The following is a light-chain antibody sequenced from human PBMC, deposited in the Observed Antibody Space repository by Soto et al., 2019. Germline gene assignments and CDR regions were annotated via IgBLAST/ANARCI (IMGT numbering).Light chain of an antibody. J-gene: IGKJ2*01. Sequence: EVVLTQSPATLSVSPGDRATLSCRASRSVSRNLAWYQQKPGQAPRLLIYGASTRATGVPARFSGSGSATEFTLSVSSLQSEDVAVYYFQQYGDWPPETFGQGTKLEI. V-gene: IGKV3-15*01. CDR2: GAS. CDR3: QQYGDWPPET. CDR1: RSVSRN.